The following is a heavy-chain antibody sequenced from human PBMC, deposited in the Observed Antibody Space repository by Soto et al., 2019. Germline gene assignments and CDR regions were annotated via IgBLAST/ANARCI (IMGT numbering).Heavy chain of an antibody. J-gene: IGHJ4*02. CDR3: ARGGGVYYFDY. CDR1: RISIPSTTFS. V-gene: IGHV4-39*07. D-gene: IGHD2-8*02. CDR2: IYYVGNS. Sequence: SATLYLTCPLLRISIPSTTFSWVWIRQPPGKGLEWIGSIYYVGNSYYNPSLESRVTISVDTSKNQLSLKLSSVTAADTAVYYCARGGGVYYFDYWGQGTLVTVS.